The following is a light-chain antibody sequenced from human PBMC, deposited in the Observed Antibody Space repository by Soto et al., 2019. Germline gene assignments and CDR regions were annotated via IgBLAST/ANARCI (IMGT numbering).Light chain of an antibody. J-gene: IGKJ1*01. Sequence: DIQMTQSPSTLSASVGDRVTITCRASQSISSWLAWYQQKPGKAPKLLIYKASGLESGVPSRFSGGGSGTEFTLTISSLQPNESATYYCQQYNIFTWTFGQGTKVEIK. V-gene: IGKV1-5*03. CDR1: QSISSW. CDR3: QQYNIFTWT. CDR2: KAS.